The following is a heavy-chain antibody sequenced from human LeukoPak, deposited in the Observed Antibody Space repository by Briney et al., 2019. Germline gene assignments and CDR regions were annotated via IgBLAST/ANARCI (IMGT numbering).Heavy chain of an antibody. D-gene: IGHD6-13*01. V-gene: IGHV3-30-3*01. CDR1: GFTFSSYA. J-gene: IGHJ3*02. CDR2: ISYDGSNK. CDR3: ARGQQLVNGAFDI. Sequence: GGSLRPSCAASGFTFSSYAMHWVRQAPGKGLEWVAVISYDGSNKYYADSVKGRFTISRDNSKNTLYLQMNSLRAEDTAVYYCARGQQLVNGAFDIWGQGTMVTVSS.